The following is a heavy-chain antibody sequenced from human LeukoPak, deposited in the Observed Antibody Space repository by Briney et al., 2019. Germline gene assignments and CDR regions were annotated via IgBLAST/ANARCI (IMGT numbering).Heavy chain of an antibody. CDR1: GGSISSSSYY. D-gene: IGHD4-11*01. J-gene: IGHJ4*02. V-gene: IGHV4-39*01. CDR2: IYYSGST. CDR3: ARQAYSNHHFDY. Sequence: PSETLSLTCTVSGGSISSSSYYWGWIRQPPGKGLEWIGSIYYSGSTYYNPSLKSRVTISVDTSENQFSLKLSSVTAADTAVYYCARQAYSNHHFDYWGQGTLVTVSS.